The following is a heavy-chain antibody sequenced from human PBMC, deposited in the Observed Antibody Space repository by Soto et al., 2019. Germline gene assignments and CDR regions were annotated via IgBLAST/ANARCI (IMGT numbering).Heavy chain of an antibody. CDR2: ISSSGTTI. CDR1: GFTFSDYY. V-gene: IGHV3-11*01. CDR3: ARARGFFVAAVGDAFDI. J-gene: IGHJ3*02. Sequence: GSLRLSCAASGFTFSDYYXXXIRQAPGKGLEWVSYISSSGTTIYYADSVKGRFTISRDNAKNSLYLQMNSLRAEDTALYYCARARGFFVAAVGDAFDIWGQGTMVTVSS. D-gene: IGHD6-13*01.